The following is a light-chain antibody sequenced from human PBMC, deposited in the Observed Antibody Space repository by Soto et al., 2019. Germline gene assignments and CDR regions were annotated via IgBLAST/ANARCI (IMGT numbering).Light chain of an antibody. Sequence: QSALTQPASVSGSPGQSITISCTGTSSDVGGYNYVSWYQQHPGKAPKLMIYDVSNRPSGVSNRFSGSKSGNTASLTISGLQAKDEADYYCSSYTSSSTVFGTGTKLTVL. CDR3: SSYTSSSTV. V-gene: IGLV2-14*01. CDR2: DVS. J-gene: IGLJ1*01. CDR1: SSDVGGYNY.